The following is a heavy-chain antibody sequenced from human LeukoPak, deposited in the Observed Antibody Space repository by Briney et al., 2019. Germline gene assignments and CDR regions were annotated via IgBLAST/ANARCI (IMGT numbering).Heavy chain of an antibody. J-gene: IGHJ5*02. CDR2: INGSGGST. CDR1: GFTFSSYW. CDR3: AKKYSTGLDP. V-gene: IGHV3-23*01. D-gene: IGHD1-26*01. Sequence: GGSLRLSCAASGFTFSSYWMTWVRQAPGKGLEWVSDINGSGGSTYYADSVKGRFTISRDNSKNTLYLQMNSLRAEDTAVYYCAKKYSTGLDPWGQGTLVTVSS.